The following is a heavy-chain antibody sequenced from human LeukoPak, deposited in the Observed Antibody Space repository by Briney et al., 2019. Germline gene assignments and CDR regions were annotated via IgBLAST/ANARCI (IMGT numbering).Heavy chain of an antibody. CDR1: GYTFTSYG. J-gene: IGHJ6*02. CDR2: ISAYNGNT. D-gene: IGHD6-13*01. Sequence: ASVNVSCKASGYTFTSYGISWVRQAPGQGLEWMGWISAYNGNTNYAQKLQGRVTMTTDTSTSTAYMELRSLRSDDTAVYYCAREGSRYSRKKYGMDVWGQGTTVTVSS. V-gene: IGHV1-18*01. CDR3: AREGSRYSRKKYGMDV.